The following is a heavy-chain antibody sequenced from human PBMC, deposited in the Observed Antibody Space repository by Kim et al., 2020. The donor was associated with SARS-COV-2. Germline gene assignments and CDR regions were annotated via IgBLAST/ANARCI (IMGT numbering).Heavy chain of an antibody. CDR3: ARGDVDTAMVPYD. J-gene: IGHJ4*02. V-gene: IGHV4-59*09. Sequence: YNPSQKRGVTISVDTTKNQFSLELSSVTAADTAVYYCARGDVDTAMVPYDWGQGNLVSVSS. D-gene: IGHD5-18*01.